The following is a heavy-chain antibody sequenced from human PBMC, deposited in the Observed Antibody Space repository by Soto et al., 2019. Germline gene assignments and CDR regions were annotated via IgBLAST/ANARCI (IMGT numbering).Heavy chain of an antibody. V-gene: IGHV3-30*18. CDR3: EKDRLRAGGLVPIVLDAFDT. Sequence: GGSLRLSCVGSGFRITRYGMHWVRQSPGKGLEGVAVISHDGSNKKYVDSVKGRFTISRDNSRNTLYLQMNFLRAEDTAVYYCEKDRLRAGGLVPIVLDAFDTSGQGIMVTVSS. CDR1: GFRITRYG. D-gene: IGHD6-19*01. J-gene: IGHJ3*02. CDR2: ISHDGSNK.